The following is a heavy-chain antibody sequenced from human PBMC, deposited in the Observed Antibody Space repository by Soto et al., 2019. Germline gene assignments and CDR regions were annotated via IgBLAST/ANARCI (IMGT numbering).Heavy chain of an antibody. CDR2: IWYDGSNK. J-gene: IGHJ5*02. CDR1: GFTFSSYG. D-gene: IGHD2-15*01. Sequence: QVQLVESGGGVVQPGRSLRLSCAASGFTFSSYGMHWVRQAPGKGLEWVAVIWYDGSNKYYADSVKGRFIISRDNSKNTLYLQMNSLGAEDTAVYYCARDLGLGYCSGGSCASISNWFDPWGQGTLVTVSS. CDR3: ARDLGLGYCSGGSCASISNWFDP. V-gene: IGHV3-33*01.